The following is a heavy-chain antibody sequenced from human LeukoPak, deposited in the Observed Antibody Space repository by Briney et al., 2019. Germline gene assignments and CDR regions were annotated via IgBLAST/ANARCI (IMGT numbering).Heavy chain of an antibody. J-gene: IGHJ6*03. V-gene: IGHV4-4*02. CDR1: GGSITSGNW. Sequence: SETLSLTCAVSGGSITSGNWWSWVRQSPGKGLEWIGEIHHGGTTNYNPSLKSRVTISVDKSKNQFSLKLNSVTAADTAVYYCAKKDYYYMDVWGKGTTVTVSS. CDR3: AKKDYYYMDV. CDR2: IHHGGTT.